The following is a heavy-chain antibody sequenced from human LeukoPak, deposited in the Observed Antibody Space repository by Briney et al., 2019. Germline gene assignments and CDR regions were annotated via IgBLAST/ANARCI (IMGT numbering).Heavy chain of an antibody. Sequence: SETLSLTCGVSGGSISSNNWWSWVRQPPGQGLEWIGEIYHSGSANYNPSLKSRVTISVDKSKNQLSLKLISVTAADTAVYYCARDVGTALVTGDYWGQGTLVTVSS. CDR1: GGSISSNNW. CDR2: IYHSGSA. CDR3: ARDVGTALVTGDY. V-gene: IGHV4-4*02. D-gene: IGHD5-18*01. J-gene: IGHJ4*02.